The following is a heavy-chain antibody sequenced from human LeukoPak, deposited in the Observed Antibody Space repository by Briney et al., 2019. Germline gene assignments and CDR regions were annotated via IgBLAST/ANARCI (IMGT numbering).Heavy chain of an antibody. Sequence: GGSLRLSCAASGFTFSNYAMSWVRQAPGKGLEWVSAFSGSGGSTYCADSVKGRFTISRDNSKNTLYLQTYSLRVEDTAVYYCAKGDPSYLSPIDYWGQGTLVTVSS. CDR3: AKGDPSYLSPIDY. V-gene: IGHV3-23*01. CDR1: GFTFSNYA. CDR2: FSGSGGST. J-gene: IGHJ4*02. D-gene: IGHD1-26*01.